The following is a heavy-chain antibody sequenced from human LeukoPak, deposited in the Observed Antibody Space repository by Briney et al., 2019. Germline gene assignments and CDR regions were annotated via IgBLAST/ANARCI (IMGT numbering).Heavy chain of an antibody. J-gene: IGHJ4*02. Sequence: PGGSLRLSRAASGFTFSSYAMSWVRQAPGKGLEWVSAISGSGGSTYYADSVKGRFTISRDNSKNTLYLQMNSLRAEDTAVYYCAKDVRPSKDLWPPPNFDYWGQGTLVTVSS. V-gene: IGHV3-23*01. CDR1: GFTFSSYA. D-gene: IGHD2/OR15-2a*01. CDR2: ISGSGGST. CDR3: AKDVRPSKDLWPPPNFDY.